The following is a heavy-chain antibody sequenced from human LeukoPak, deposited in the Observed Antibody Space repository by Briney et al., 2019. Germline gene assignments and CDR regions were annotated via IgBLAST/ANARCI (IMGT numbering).Heavy chain of an antibody. CDR3: ARDGATVTTRFWYFDL. J-gene: IGHJ2*01. CDR1: GYTFTSYD. Sequence: ASVKVSCKASGYTFTSYDINWVRQATGQGLEWMGWMNPNSGNTGYAQKFQGRVTMTRNTSISTAYMELSSLRSEDTDVYYCARDGATVTTRFWYFDLWGRGTLVTVSS. CDR2: MNPNSGNT. V-gene: IGHV1-8*01. D-gene: IGHD4-17*01.